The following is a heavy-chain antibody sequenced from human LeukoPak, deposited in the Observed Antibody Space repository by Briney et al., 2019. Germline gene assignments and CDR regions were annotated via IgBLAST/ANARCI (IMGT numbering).Heavy chain of an antibody. CDR3: AKDIGELLSTGDAFDI. J-gene: IGHJ3*02. CDR2: ISWNSGSI. Sequence: GGSLRLSCAASGFTFDDYAMHWVRQAPRKGLEWVSGISWNSGSIGYAGSVKGRFTISRDNAKNSLYPQMNSLSAEDMALYYCAKDIGELLSTGDAFDIWGRGTMVTVSS. V-gene: IGHV3-9*03. D-gene: IGHD1-26*01. CDR1: GFTFDDYA.